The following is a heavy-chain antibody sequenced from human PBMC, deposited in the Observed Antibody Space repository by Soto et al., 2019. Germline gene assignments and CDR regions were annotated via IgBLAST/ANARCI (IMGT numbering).Heavy chain of an antibody. CDR1: GGSFSGFY. CDR3: ARADRTLVTSYGLDV. D-gene: IGHD2-21*02. Sequence: SETLSLTCAVSGGSFSGFYWTWIHQPPGGGLEWIGEINHSGTINFNPSLRSRLTISLDSSKKHFSLKLTSLTAADAAVYYCARADRTLVTSYGLDVWGQGTTVTVSS. CDR2: INHSGTI. V-gene: IGHV4-34*01. J-gene: IGHJ6*02.